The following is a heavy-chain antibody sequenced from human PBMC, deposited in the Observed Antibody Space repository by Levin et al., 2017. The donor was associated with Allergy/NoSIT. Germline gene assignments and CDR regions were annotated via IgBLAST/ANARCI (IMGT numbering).Heavy chain of an antibody. CDR2: IFHNGKT. CDR1: GYSFSSGSY. J-gene: IGHJ4*02. D-gene: IGHD4-23*01. V-gene: IGHV4-38-2*02. Sequence: SETLSLTCAVSGYSFSSGSYWGWLRQPPGKGLEWIGSIFHNGKTYYNPSLQSRVTISVDTSKNQFSLMVRSVTAADTALYYCAREHGGTYYFDFWGQGTLVTVSS. CDR3: AREHGGTYYFDF.